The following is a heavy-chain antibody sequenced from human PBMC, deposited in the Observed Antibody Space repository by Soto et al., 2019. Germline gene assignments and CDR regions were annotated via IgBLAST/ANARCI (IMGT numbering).Heavy chain of an antibody. CDR2: IIPIFGTA. V-gene: IGHV1-69*12. J-gene: IGHJ4*02. D-gene: IGHD5-18*01. CDR3: AKHRGYSYANLGGFDY. CDR1: GGTFSSYA. Sequence: QVQLVQSGAEVKKPGSSVKVSCKASGGTFSSYAISWVRQAPGQGLEWMGGIIPIFGTANYAQKFQGRVTITADASTSTAYMELSSLRSEDTAVYYCAKHRGYSYANLGGFDYWGQGTLVTVSS.